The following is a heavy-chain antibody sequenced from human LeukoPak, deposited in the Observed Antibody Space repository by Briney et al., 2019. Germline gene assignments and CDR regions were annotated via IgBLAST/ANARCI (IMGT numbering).Heavy chain of an antibody. CDR3: ATGRQDYSNYGVYYYYMDV. J-gene: IGHJ6*03. CDR1: GGTFSSYA. CDR2: IIPIFGTA. D-gene: IGHD4-11*01. Sequence: SVKVSCKASGGTFSSYAISWVRQAPGQGLEWMGGIIPIFGTANYAQKFQGRVTITTDESMSTAYMELSSLRSEDTAVYYCATGRQDYSNYGVYYYYMDVWGKGTTVTVSS. V-gene: IGHV1-69*05.